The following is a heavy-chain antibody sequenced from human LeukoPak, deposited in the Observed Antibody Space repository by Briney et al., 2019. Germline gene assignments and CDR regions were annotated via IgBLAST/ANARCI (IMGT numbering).Heavy chain of an antibody. Sequence: PSETLSLTCTVSGGSISSSSYYWGWIRQPPGKGLEWIGSIYYSGSTYYNPSLKSRVTISVDTSKNQFSLKLSSVTAADTAVYYCARDSRVYDFWSGYPFDYWGQGTLVTVSS. CDR3: ARDSRVYDFWSGYPFDY. CDR1: GGSISSSSYY. CDR2: IYYSGST. V-gene: IGHV4-39*07. J-gene: IGHJ4*02. D-gene: IGHD3-3*01.